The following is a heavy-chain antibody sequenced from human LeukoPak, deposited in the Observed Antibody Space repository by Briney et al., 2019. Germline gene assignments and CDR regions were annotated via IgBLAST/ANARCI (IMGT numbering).Heavy chain of an antibody. J-gene: IGHJ6*02. V-gene: IGHV3-30*03. CDR3: AEDPEKYSDGRVVYYYYGMDV. CDR1: GFTFSSYG. Sequence: PGGSLRLSCAASGFTFSSYGMHWVRQAPGKGLEWVAVISYDGSNKYYADSVKGRFTISRDNSKNTLYLQMNSLRAEDTAVYYCAEDPEKYSDGRVVYYYYGMDVWGQGTTVTVSS. D-gene: IGHD5-18*01. CDR2: ISYDGSNK.